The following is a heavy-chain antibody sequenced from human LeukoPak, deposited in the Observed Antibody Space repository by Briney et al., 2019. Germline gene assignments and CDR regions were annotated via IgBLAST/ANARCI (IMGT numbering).Heavy chain of an antibody. D-gene: IGHD3-10*01. CDR3: ARSRGLDVHYYYYMDV. CDR1: GFTFSSYA. CDR2: ITSDGGRT. J-gene: IGHJ6*03. Sequence: GGSLRLSCAASGFTFSSYALHWVRQAPGKGLEYVSAITSDGGRTYYANSVKGRFTISGDNSKNTLYLQMGSLRAEDMAVYYCARSRGLDVHYYYYMDVWGKGTTVTVSS. V-gene: IGHV3-64*01.